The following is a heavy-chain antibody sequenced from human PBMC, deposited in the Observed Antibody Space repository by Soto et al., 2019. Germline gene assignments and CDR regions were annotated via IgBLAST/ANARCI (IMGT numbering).Heavy chain of an antibody. CDR1: GFTFSSYW. CDR2: IKQDGSEK. Sequence: VQLVESGGGLVQPGGSLRLSCAASGFTFSSYWMSWVRQAPGKGLEWVANIKQDGSEKYYVDSVKGRFTISRDNAKNSLYLQMNSLRAEDTAVYYCARVYGDYYYYYYMDVWGKGTTVTVSS. V-gene: IGHV3-7*04. J-gene: IGHJ6*03. D-gene: IGHD4-17*01. CDR3: ARVYGDYYYYYYMDV.